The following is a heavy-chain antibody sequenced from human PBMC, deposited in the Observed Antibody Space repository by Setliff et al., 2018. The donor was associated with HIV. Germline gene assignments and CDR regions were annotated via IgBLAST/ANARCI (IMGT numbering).Heavy chain of an antibody. J-gene: IGHJ3*01. CDR2: IIPIFKSA. V-gene: IGHV1-69*05. CDR1: GDTFNNYG. D-gene: IGHD5-12*01. CDR3: ARTSGDAYHYEGAFDV. Sequence: SVKVSCKVSGDTFNNYGLNWVRQAPGQGLEWMGGIIPIFKSADYAQKFQGRVTITTDESTSTAYMDLSSLKSEDTAIYYCARTSGDAYHYEGAFDVWGQGTLVTVSS.